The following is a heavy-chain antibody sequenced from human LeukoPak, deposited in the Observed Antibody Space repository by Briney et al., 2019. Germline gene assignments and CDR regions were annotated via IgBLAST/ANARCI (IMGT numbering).Heavy chain of an antibody. CDR1: GGSISSSSYY. D-gene: IGHD6-13*01. J-gene: IGHJ5*02. V-gene: IGHV4-39*01. CDR3: ASEVSAAGGSWFDP. CDR2: IYYSGST. Sequence: PSETLSLTCTVSGGSISSSSYYWGWIRQPPGKGLEWIGSIYYSGSTYYSPSLKSRVTISVDTSKSQFSLKLSSVTAADTAVYYCASEVSAAGGSWFDPWGQGTLVTVSS.